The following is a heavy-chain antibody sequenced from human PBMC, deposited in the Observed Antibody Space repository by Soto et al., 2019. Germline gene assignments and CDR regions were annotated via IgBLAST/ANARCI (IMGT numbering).Heavy chain of an antibody. V-gene: IGHV3-30*18. Sequence: QVQLVESGGGVVQPGRSLRLSCAASGFTFSSYGMHWVRQAPGKGLEWVAVISYDGSNKYYADSVKGRFTISRDNSKNTLYLQMNSLRAEETAVYYCAKESYSSGWYLGYWGQGTLVTVSS. D-gene: IGHD6-19*01. CDR2: ISYDGSNK. CDR3: AKESYSSGWYLGY. J-gene: IGHJ4*02. CDR1: GFTFSSYG.